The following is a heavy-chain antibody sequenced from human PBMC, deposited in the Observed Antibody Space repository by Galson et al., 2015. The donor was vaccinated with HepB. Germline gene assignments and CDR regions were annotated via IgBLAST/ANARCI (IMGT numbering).Heavy chain of an antibody. V-gene: IGHV1-46*01. D-gene: IGHD2-21*02. Sequence: SVKVSCKASGYTFTSYYMHWVRQAPGQGLEWMGIINPSGGSTSYAQKFQGRVTMTRDTSTSTVYMELSSLRSEDTAVYYCARVSGNVVVTAILNYWGQGTLVTVSS. CDR2: INPSGGST. CDR3: ARVSGNVVVTAILNY. CDR1: GYTFTSYY. J-gene: IGHJ4*02.